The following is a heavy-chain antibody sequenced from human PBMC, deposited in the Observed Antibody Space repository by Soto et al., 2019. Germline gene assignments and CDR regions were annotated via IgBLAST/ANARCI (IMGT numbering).Heavy chain of an antibody. J-gene: IGHJ6*02. V-gene: IGHV3-7*03. Sequence: GVSLRLSCAASGFTFSSYWMSWVRQAPGKGLEWVANIKQDGSEKYYVDSVKGRFTISRDNAKNSLYLQMNSLRAEDTAVYYCARDRFLTGPPYGMDVWGQGTTVTVSS. D-gene: IGHD3-9*01. CDR3: ARDRFLTGPPYGMDV. CDR2: IKQDGSEK. CDR1: GFTFSSYW.